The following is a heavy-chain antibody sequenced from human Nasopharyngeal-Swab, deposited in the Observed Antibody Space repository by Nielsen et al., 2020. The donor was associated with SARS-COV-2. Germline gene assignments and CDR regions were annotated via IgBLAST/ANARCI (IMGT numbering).Heavy chain of an antibody. Sequence: LSLTCAASGFTFSSYSMNRVRQAPGKGLEWVSSISSSSSYIYYADSVKGRFTISRDNAKNSLYLQMNSLRAEDTAVYYCARDPEQQLVQGYYFDYWGQGTLVTVSS. D-gene: IGHD6-13*01. V-gene: IGHV3-21*01. J-gene: IGHJ4*02. CDR3: ARDPEQQLVQGYYFDY. CDR2: ISSSSSYI. CDR1: GFTFSSYS.